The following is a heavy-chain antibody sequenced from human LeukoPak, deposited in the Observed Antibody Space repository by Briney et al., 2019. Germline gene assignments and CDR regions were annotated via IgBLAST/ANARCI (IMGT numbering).Heavy chain of an antibody. CDR3: AKGRAQYCGSTSCYAFDY. Sequence: GGSLRLSCAASGFTLSSYGMHWVRQAPGKGLEWVAVIWYDGSNKYYADSAKGRFTISRDNSKNTLYLQMNSLRAEDTAVYYCAKGRAQYCGSTSCYAFDYWGQGTLVTVSS. V-gene: IGHV3-33*06. CDR1: GFTLSSYG. D-gene: IGHD2-2*01. J-gene: IGHJ4*02. CDR2: IWYDGSNK.